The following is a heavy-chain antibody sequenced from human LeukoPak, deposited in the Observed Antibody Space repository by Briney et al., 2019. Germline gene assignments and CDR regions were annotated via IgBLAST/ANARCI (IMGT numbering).Heavy chain of an antibody. CDR2: IYHSGST. J-gene: IGHJ4*02. Sequence: SETLSLTCAVSGDSISSNYYWGWIRQPPGKGLEWIGSIYHSGSTYYNPSLKSRVTLSVDTSKNQFSLMLSSVTAADTAVYYCARRFNTAGLFDYWGQGSLVTVSS. D-gene: IGHD5-18*01. CDR1: GDSISSNYY. V-gene: IGHV4-38-2*01. CDR3: ARRFNTAGLFDY.